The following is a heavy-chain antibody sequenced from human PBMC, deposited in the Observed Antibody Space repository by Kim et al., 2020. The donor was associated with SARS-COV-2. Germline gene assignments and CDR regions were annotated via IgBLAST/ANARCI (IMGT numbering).Heavy chain of an antibody. CDR1: GFTFSDSA. CDR2: IRSNGNGYAS. J-gene: IGHJ3*01. D-gene: IGHD1-1*01. CDR3: TRVPGTTVAFWDAF. Sequence: GGSLRLSCGASGFTFSDSAMHWVRQAPGKGLEWVARIRSNGNGYASAYSATGRGRFTISKDDSRQTVQLHMNRLKTEDTSVCDCTRVPGTTVAFWDAF. V-gene: IGHV3-73*01.